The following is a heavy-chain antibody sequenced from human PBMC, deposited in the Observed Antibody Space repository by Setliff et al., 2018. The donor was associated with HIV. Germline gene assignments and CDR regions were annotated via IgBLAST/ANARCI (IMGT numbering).Heavy chain of an antibody. CDR1: GPSLSTGHH. D-gene: IGHD3-10*01. CDR2: SSDSGYT. J-gene: IGHJ4*02. Sequence: ETLSLTCSVSGPSLSTGHHWGWIRQTPEKGLEWVGSSSDSGYTHYNPSLKSRVTISVDTSKNQFSLRLRSVIAADTAVYYCARHLAEAGPYGFSRVHGAVNYWGQGTLVTVSS. V-gene: IGHV4-38-2*02. CDR3: ARHLAEAGPYGFSRVHGAVNY.